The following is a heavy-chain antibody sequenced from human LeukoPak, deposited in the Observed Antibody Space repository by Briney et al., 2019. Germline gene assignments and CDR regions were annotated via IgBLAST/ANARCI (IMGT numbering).Heavy chain of an antibody. V-gene: IGHV3-23*01. CDR2: ISGSGGST. J-gene: IGHJ5*02. CDR1: GFTFSSYA. D-gene: IGHD2-2*01. Sequence: PGGSLRLSCAASGFTFSSYAVSWVRQAPGKGLEWVSAISGSGGSTYYADSVKGRFTISRDNSKNTLYLQMNSLRAEDTAVYYCASIVVVPAADNWFDPWGQGTLVTVSS. CDR3: ASIVVVPAADNWFDP.